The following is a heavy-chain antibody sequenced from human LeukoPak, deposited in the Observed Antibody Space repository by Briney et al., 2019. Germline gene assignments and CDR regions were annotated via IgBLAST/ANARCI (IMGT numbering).Heavy chain of an antibody. CDR2: ISYDGSDK. V-gene: IGHV3-30*18. J-gene: IGHJ6*02. Sequence: PGRSLRFSCAASGFTFSSYGMHWDRQAPGKGLEWVAVISYDGSDKYYADSVKGRFTISRDNSKNTLYLQMNSLRAEDTAVYYCAKGIRYCSSTSCYYVHYYYGMDVWGQGTTVTVSS. CDR3: AKGIRYCSSTSCYYVHYYYGMDV. D-gene: IGHD2-2*01. CDR1: GFTFSSYG.